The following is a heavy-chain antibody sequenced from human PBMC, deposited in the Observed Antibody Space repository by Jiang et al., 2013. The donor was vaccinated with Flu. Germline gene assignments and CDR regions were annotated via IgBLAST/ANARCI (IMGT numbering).Heavy chain of an antibody. V-gene: IGHV7-4-1*02. CDR1: GYSFTNYP. D-gene: IGHD3-22*01. CDR3: AILLNSRAWFWYFDL. J-gene: IGHJ2*01. Sequence: EVKKPGASVKVSCKASGYSFTNYPMNWVRQAPGQGLEWMGWIDFNTGNPTYAQGFTGRFVFSSDTSVNTAYLQISSLKAEDTAVYYCAILLNSRAWFWYFDLWGRGTLVTVSS. CDR2: IDFNTGNP.